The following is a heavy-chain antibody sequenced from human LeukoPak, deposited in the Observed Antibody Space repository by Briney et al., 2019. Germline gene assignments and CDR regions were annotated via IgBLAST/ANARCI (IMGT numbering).Heavy chain of an antibody. J-gene: IGHJ4*02. CDR2: VDPEDGET. Sequence: ASVKVSCKVSGYTFTDYYMHWVQQAPGKGLEWMGLVDPEDGETIYAEKFQGRVTITADTSTDTACMELSSLRSEDTAVYYCATGEYSSGWPFDYWGQGTLVTVSS. D-gene: IGHD6-19*01. V-gene: IGHV1-69-2*01. CDR1: GYTFTDYY. CDR3: ATGEYSSGWPFDY.